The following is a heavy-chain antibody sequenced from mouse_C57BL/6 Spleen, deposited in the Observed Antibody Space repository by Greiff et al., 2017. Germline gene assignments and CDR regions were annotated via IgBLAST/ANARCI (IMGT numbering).Heavy chain of an antibody. Sequence: DVMLVESGGGLVKPGGSLKLSCAASGFTFSDYGMHWVRQAPGKGLEWVAYISSGSSTIDYADKVKGRYTISRDNAKNTLYLQMTSLRSEDTAMYYCARPNYDYDYAMDYWGQGTSVTVSS. CDR3: ARPNYDYDYAMDY. D-gene: IGHD2-4*01. J-gene: IGHJ4*01. CDR2: ISSGSSTI. V-gene: IGHV5-17*01. CDR1: GFTFSDYG.